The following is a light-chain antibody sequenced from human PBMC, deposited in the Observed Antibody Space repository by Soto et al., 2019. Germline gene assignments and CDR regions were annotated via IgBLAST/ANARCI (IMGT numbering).Light chain of an antibody. CDR2: DVT. V-gene: IGLV2-14*03. CDR3: SSYTTSNTRQIV. J-gene: IGLJ1*01. Sequence: QSVLTQPASVSGSPRHSITISCTGTSRDVGGYNYVSWYQHHPGKAPKLIIYDVTNRPSGVSNPFSGSKSGNTASLTISGLQPEDEADYYCSSYTTSNTRQIVFGTGTKVTVL. CDR1: SRDVGGYNY.